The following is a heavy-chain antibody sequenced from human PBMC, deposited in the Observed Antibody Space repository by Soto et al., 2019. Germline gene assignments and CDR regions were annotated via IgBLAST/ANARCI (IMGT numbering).Heavy chain of an antibody. CDR2: IKSKTDGGTT. Sequence: PGGSLRLSSAASGFPFRNAWMNWVRQAPGKGLEWVGRIKSKTDGGTTDYAAPVKGRFTISRDDSKNTLYLQMNSLKTEDTAVYYCTTDIHVGAVVVAATSHYYYGMDVWGQGTTVTVSS. J-gene: IGHJ6*02. V-gene: IGHV3-15*07. CDR3: TTDIHVGAVVVAATSHYYYGMDV. CDR1: GFPFRNAW. D-gene: IGHD2-15*01.